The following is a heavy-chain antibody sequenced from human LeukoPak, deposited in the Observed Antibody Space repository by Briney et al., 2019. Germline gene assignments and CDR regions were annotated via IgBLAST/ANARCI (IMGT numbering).Heavy chain of an antibody. CDR1: GYTLTGYY. D-gene: IGHD7-27*01. CDR2: INPNSGGT. V-gene: IGHV1-2*02. Sequence: EASVKVSCKASGYTLTGYYMHWVRQAPGQGLEWMGWINPNSGGTNYAQKFQGRVTMTRDTSISTAYMEVSRLRYDDTAMYYCARASGTQTGDDAFDMWGQGTMVTVSS. CDR3: ARASGTQTGDDAFDM. J-gene: IGHJ3*02.